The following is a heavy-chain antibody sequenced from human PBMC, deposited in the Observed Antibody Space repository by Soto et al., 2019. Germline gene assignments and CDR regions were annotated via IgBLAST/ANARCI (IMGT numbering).Heavy chain of an antibody. J-gene: IGHJ5*02. Sequence: PGWSLRLSCAASGFTVSSNYMSWVRQAPGKGLEWVSFIYSGGSTYYADSGKGRFTISRDNSKNTRYLQMNSLRTEDTAVYYCARDPRGSSDRYIWFDPSGQGTLVIVSS. CDR2: IYSGGST. CDR1: GFTVSSNY. V-gene: IGHV3-53*01. D-gene: IGHD6-19*01. CDR3: ARDPRGSSDRYIWFDP.